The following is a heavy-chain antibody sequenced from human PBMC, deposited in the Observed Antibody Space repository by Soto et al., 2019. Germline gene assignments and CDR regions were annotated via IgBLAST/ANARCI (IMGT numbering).Heavy chain of an antibody. CDR2: IYYSGST. CDR3: ARDQGGYGHFDY. Sequence: QVQLQESGPGLVKPSQTLSLTCTFSGGSIRSGGYSWSWIRQHPGKGLEWIGYIYYSGSTYYNPSLKSRVTISVDTSKNQFSLKLSSVTAADTAVYYCARDQGGYGHFDYWGQGTLVTVSS. D-gene: IGHD5-12*01. V-gene: IGHV4-31*03. J-gene: IGHJ4*02. CDR1: GGSIRSGGYS.